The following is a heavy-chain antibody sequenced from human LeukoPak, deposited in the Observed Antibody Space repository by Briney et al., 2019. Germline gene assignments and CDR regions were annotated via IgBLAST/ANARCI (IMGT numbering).Heavy chain of an antibody. D-gene: IGHD3-10*01. CDR2: MNPNSGNT. CDR3: ARGCLLWFGEQRCDY. CDR1: GYTFTSYD. J-gene: IGHJ4*02. Sequence: GASVKVSCKASGYTFTSYDINWVRQATGQGLEWMGWMNPNSGNTGYAEKFQGRVTMTRNTSISTAYMELSNLRSEDTAVYYCARGCLLWFGEQRCDYWGQGTRVTVSS. V-gene: IGHV1-8*01.